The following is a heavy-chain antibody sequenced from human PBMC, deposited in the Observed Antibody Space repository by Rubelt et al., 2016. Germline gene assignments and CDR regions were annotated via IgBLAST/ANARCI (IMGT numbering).Heavy chain of an antibody. D-gene: IGHD3-16*01. V-gene: IGHV4-39*07. CDR1: GGSISSSDYY. CDR2: IYYSGST. CDR3: ARIITLRFDY. J-gene: IGHJ4*02. Sequence: QLQLQVSGPGLVKPSETLSLTCTVSGGSISSSDYYWGWIRQPPGKGLEWIGSIYYSGSTYYNPSLKSRVTISVDTSKNQFSLKLNSVTAADTAVYYCARIITLRFDYWGQGTLVTVSS.